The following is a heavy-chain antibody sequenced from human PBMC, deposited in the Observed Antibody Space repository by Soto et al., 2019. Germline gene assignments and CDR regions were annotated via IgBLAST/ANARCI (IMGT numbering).Heavy chain of an antibody. D-gene: IGHD6-13*01. CDR3: ARWIKQHSSSWSMRWFDP. J-gene: IGHJ5*02. CDR2: IYYSGST. Sequence: SETLSLTCTVSGGSISSGGYYWSWIRQHPGKGLEWIGYIYYSGSTYYNPSLKSRVTISVDTSKNQFSLKLSSVTAADTAVYYCARWIKQHSSSWSMRWFDPWGQGTLVTVSS. V-gene: IGHV4-31*03. CDR1: GGSISSGGYY.